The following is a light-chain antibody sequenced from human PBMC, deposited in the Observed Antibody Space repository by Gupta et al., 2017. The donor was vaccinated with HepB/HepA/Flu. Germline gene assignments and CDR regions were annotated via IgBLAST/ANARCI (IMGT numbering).Light chain of an antibody. CDR3: QQYKSLYT. CDR1: QSLNSW. Sequence: DIQMTQSPSTLSASVGDRVTITCRASQSLNSWLAWYQQKVGRAPKLLIYKASSLESGVPSRFSGSGSGTEFTLTISSLQPDEFATYYCQQYKSLYTFGQGTKLEIK. J-gene: IGKJ2*01. V-gene: IGKV1-5*03. CDR2: KAS.